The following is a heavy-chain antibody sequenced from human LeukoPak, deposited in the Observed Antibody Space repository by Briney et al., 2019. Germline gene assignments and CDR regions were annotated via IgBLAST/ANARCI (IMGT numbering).Heavy chain of an antibody. J-gene: IGHJ5*02. CDR3: ARHGRRGDCYSFWFDP. CDR1: GGSISSSNYY. CDR2: GHYSGST. V-gene: IGHV4-39*01. D-gene: IGHD2-21*02. Sequence: PSETLSLTCTVSGGSISSSNYYWGWIRQPPGKGLEWIGSGHYSGSTCCNPSLKSRVTISVDTSKNHFSLNLNSVTAADTAVYYCARHGRRGDCYSFWFDPWGQGTLVTVSS.